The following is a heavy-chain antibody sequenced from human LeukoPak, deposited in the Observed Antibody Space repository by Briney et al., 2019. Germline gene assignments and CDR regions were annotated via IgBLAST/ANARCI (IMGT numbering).Heavy chain of an antibody. V-gene: IGHV3-NL1*01. CDR3: ARMKYYDILTGGFDC. D-gene: IGHD3-9*01. Sequence: PGGSLRLSCAASGFTFSSYGMHWVRQAPGKGLEWVSVIYSGGITYYADSVKGRFTISRDNSKNTLYLQMNSLRAEDTGVYYCARMKYYDILTGGFDCWGQGTLVTVSS. CDR1: GFTFSSYG. CDR2: IYSGGIT. J-gene: IGHJ4*02.